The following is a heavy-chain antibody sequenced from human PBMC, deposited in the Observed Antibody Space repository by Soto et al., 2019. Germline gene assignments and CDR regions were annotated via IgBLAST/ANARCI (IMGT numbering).Heavy chain of an antibody. J-gene: IGHJ6*03. CDR3: ARTLWYYYMDV. CDR2: IYYSGST. V-gene: IGHV4-59*01. Sequence: QVQLQESGPGLVKPSETLSLTCTVSGGSISSYYWSWIRQPPGKGLEWIGYIYYSGSTNYNPSLQSRVTISVDTSKNQFSLKLSSVTAADTAVYYCARTLWYYYMDVWGKGTTVTVSS. CDR1: GGSISSYY.